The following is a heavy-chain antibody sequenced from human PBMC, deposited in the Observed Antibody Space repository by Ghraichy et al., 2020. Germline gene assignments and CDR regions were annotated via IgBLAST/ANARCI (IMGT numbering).Heavy chain of an antibody. D-gene: IGHD7-27*01. Sequence: GGSLRLSCAASGFTFSSYAMHWVRQAPGKGLEWVAVISYDGSNKYYADSVKGRFTISRDNSKNTLYLQMNSLRAEDTAVYYCARDLPPFLLGSGDALDYWGQGTLVTVSS. CDR3: ARDLPPFLLGSGDALDY. V-gene: IGHV3-30-3*01. J-gene: IGHJ4*02. CDR1: GFTFSSYA. CDR2: ISYDGSNK.